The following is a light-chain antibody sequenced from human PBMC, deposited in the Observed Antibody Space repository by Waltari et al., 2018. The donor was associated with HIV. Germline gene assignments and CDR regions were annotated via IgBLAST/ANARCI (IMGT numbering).Light chain of an antibody. V-gene: IGLV2-8*01. CDR1: SSDVGGYNY. Sequence: TQPPSASGSPGQSVTISCTGTSSDVGGYNYVSWYQQHPGKAPKLIIYQVNKRPSGVPDRFSGTKSGNRASLTVSGLQAEDAADYYCSSFAGSNNLMVFGGGTKLTVL. J-gene: IGLJ2*01. CDR3: SSFAGSNNLMV. CDR2: QVN.